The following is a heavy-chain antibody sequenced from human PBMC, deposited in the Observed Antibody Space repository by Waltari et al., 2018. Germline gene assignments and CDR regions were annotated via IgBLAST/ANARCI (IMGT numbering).Heavy chain of an antibody. CDR2: VYHVGTT. CDR3: AAVRGNLVVNGQSRRVSGALDS. J-gene: IGHJ4*02. D-gene: IGHD2-8*02. Sequence: QLQLQESGSGLVKPSQTLSLTCAVSGGSISSSSYSWSWIRQLPGKALEWIGFVYHVGTTAYHPSVASRVTISVDRAKNQLSLMLNSVTAADTAVYYCAAVRGNLVVNGQSRRVSGALDSWGQGTLVTVSS. CDR1: GGSISSSSYS. V-gene: IGHV4-30-2*01.